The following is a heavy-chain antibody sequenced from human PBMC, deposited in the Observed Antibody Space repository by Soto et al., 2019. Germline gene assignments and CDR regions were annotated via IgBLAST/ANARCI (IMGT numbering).Heavy chain of an antibody. CDR3: ARARAYSGYDGYYYYGMDV. D-gene: IGHD5-12*01. CDR2: IYYSGST. V-gene: IGHV4-61*01. J-gene: IGHJ6*02. Sequence: SETLSLTCTVSGGSVSSGSYYWSWIRQPPGKGLEWIGYIYYSGSTNYNPSLKSRVTISVDTSKNQSSLKLSSVTAADTAVYYCARARAYSGYDGYYYYGMDVWGQGTTVTVSS. CDR1: GGSVSSGSYY.